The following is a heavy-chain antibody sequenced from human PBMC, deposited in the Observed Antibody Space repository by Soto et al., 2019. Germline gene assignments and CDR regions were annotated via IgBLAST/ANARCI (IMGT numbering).Heavy chain of an antibody. CDR3: ARGGGQVGAIGDY. J-gene: IGHJ4*02. Sequence: QVQLQQWGAGLLKPSETLSLTCAVYGGSFSGYYWSWIRQPPGKGLEWIGEINHSGSTNYNPSLKSRVTISVDTSKNQFSLKRSSVTAADTAVYYCARGGGQVGAIGDYWGQGTLVTVSS. D-gene: IGHD1-26*01. CDR1: GGSFSGYY. CDR2: INHSGST. V-gene: IGHV4-34*01.